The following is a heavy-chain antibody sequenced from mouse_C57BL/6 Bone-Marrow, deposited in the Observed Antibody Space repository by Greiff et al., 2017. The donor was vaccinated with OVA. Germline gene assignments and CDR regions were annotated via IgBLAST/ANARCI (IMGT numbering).Heavy chain of an antibody. CDR3: ARGGLRRAWFAY. CDR1: GYTFTSYW. J-gene: IGHJ3*01. Sequence: VQLQQSGAELVMPGASVKLSCKASGYTFTSYWMHWVKQRPGQGLEWIGEIDPSDSYTNYNQKFKGKSTLTVDKSSSTAYMQLSSLTSEDSAVYYCARGGLRRAWFAYWGQGTLVTVSA. D-gene: IGHD2-4*01. CDR2: IDPSDSYT. V-gene: IGHV1-69*01.